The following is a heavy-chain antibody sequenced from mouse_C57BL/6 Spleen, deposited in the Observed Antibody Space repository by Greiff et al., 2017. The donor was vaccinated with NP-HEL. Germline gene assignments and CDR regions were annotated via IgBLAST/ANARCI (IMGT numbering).Heavy chain of an antibody. CDR1: GYAFRSSW. J-gene: IGHJ3*01. Sequence: VQLQQSGPELVKPGASVKISCKASGYAFRSSWMNWVKQRPGKGLEWIGRIYPGDGDTNYNGKFKGKATLTDDKSSSTAYMQLSSLTSEDSAVYFCASYYYGSSYAWFAYWGQGTLVTVSA. V-gene: IGHV1-82*01. CDR2: IYPGDGDT. CDR3: ASYYYGSSYAWFAY. D-gene: IGHD1-1*01.